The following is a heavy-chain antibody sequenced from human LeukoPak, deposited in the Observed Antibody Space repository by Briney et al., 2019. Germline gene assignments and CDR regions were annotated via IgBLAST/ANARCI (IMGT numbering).Heavy chain of an antibody. CDR1: GGSFSGYY. CDR2: INHSGST. Sequence: MSSETLSLTCAVYGGSFSGYYWSWIRHPPGKGLEWIGEINHSGSTNYNPSLKSRVPISVDTSKNQFSLKLSSVTAADTAAYYCARRYCSGGRCYSPCTGWFDPWGQGTLVTVSS. J-gene: IGHJ5*02. D-gene: IGHD2-15*01. CDR3: ARRYCSGGRCYSPCTGWFDP. V-gene: IGHV4-34*01.